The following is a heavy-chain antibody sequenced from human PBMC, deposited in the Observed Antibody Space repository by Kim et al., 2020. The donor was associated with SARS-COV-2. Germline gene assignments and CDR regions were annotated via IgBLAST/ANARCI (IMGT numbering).Heavy chain of an antibody. J-gene: IGHJ4*02. Sequence: SETLSLTCTVSGYSISGGYYWGWIRQPPGKGLEWIASIYHSGSTSYNPSLKSRATISEDTSNNQFSLKLNSVTAADTAVYYCAQGHLGHWGQGILVTVSS. CDR2: IYHSGST. CDR1: GYSISGGYY. CDR3: AQGHLGH. D-gene: IGHD7-27*01. V-gene: IGHV4-38-2*02.